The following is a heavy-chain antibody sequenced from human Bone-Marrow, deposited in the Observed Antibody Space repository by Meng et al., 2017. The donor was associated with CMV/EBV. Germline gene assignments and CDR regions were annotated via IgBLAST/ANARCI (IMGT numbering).Heavy chain of an antibody. CDR3: ARDYSGCYIAGVY. CDR2: ITWNGGST. V-gene: IGHV3-20*04. D-gene: IGHD1-26*01. Sequence: GASLKISCAASGFTFDDYGMSWVRQAPGKGLEWVSGITWNGGSTGDADSVKGRFTISRDNAKNSLYLQRNSRRAEDTAVYYSARDYSGCYIAGVYWGQGTLVTVSS. J-gene: IGHJ4*02. CDR1: GFTFDDYG.